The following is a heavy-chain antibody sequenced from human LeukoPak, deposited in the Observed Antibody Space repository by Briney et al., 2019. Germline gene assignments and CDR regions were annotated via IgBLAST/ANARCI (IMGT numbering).Heavy chain of an antibody. D-gene: IGHD3-10*01. CDR2: LSGSGGTT. V-gene: IGHV3-23*01. Sequence: GGSLRLSCAASGFTFSHYGMSWVRQAPGKGLEWVSALSGSGGTTYYADSVRGRFTISRDNSKNTLYLQVNSLRAEDTAVYYCAKDYPGALLYFDCWGRGTLVTVSS. J-gene: IGHJ4*02. CDR1: GFTFSHYG. CDR3: AKDYPGALLYFDC.